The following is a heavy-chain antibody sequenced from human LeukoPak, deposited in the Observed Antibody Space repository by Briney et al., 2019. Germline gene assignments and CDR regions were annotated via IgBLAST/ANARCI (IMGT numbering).Heavy chain of an antibody. V-gene: IGHV3-9*01. J-gene: IGHJ3*02. CDR2: ISWNSGSI. D-gene: IGHD3-22*01. CDR3: TRPYYYDSSGYRDAFDI. CDR1: GFTFDDYA. Sequence: GGSLRLSCAASGFTFDDYAMHWVRQAPGKGLEWVSGISWNSGSIGYADSVKGRFTISRDNSKNTLYLQMNSLRAEDTAVYYCTRPYYYDSSGYRDAFDIWGQGTMVTVSS.